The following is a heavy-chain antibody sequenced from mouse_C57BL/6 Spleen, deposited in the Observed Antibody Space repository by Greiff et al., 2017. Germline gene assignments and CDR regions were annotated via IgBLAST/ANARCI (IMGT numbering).Heavy chain of an antibody. CDR1: GYAFSSSW. V-gene: IGHV1-82*01. J-gene: IGHJ4*01. Sequence: VQLQQSGPELVKPGASVKISCKASGYAFSSSWMNWVKQRPGQGLEWIGRIYPGDGDTNYNGKFKGKATLTADKSSSTAYMQLSSLPSEDSAVYFCARSCGSRLGDTKDYWGQGTSVTVSS. CDR3: ARSCGSRLGDTKDY. D-gene: IGHD1-2*01. CDR2: IYPGDGDT.